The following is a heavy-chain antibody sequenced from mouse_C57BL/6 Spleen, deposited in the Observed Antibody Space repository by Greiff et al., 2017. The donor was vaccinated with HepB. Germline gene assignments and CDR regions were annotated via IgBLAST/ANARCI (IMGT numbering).Heavy chain of an antibody. Sequence: QVQLQQSGAELVKPGASVKLSCKASGYTFTSYWMHWVKQRPGRGLEWIGRIDPNSGGTKYNEKFKSKATLTVDKPSSTAYMQLSSLTSEDSAVYYCARSLTTVVAKGFAYWGQGTLVTVSA. CDR3: ARSLTTVVAKGFAY. V-gene: IGHV1-72*01. J-gene: IGHJ3*01. CDR2: IDPNSGGT. CDR1: GYTFTSYW. D-gene: IGHD1-1*01.